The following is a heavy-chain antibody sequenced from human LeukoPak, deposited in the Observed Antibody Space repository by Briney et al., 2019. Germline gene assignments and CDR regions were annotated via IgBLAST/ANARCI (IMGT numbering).Heavy chain of an antibody. V-gene: IGHV3-23*01. CDR2: ISGSGGNT. D-gene: IGHD6-19*01. CDR3: ARDDTGHSSGWSKDFDY. J-gene: IGHJ4*02. Sequence: GGSLRLSCAASGFTFSSYAMSWVRQAPGKGLEWVSAISGSGGNTYYADSVKGRFTISRDNSKNTLYLQMNSLRAEDTAVYYCARDDTGHSSGWSKDFDYWGQGTLVTVSS. CDR1: GFTFSSYA.